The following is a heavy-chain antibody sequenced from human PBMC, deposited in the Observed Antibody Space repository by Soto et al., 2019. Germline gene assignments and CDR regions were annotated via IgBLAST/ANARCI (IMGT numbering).Heavy chain of an antibody. CDR1: GYTFTSYG. CDR3: AREVVVAVRGGNWFDP. J-gene: IGHJ5*02. Sequence: QVQLVQSGAEVKKPGASVKVSCKASGYTFTSYGISWVRQAPGQGLERMGNTNYAPKLQGRVTMTTDTSTSTAYMELRSLRSDDTAVYYCAREVVVAVRGGNWFDPWGQGTLVTVSS. CDR2: GNT. V-gene: IGHV1-18*01. D-gene: IGHD2-15*01.